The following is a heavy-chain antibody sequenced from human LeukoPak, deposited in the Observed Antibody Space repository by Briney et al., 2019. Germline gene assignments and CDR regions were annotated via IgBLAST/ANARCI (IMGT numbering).Heavy chain of an antibody. V-gene: IGHV3-30*18. CDR2: ISYDGSNK. J-gene: IGHJ4*02. D-gene: IGHD2-21*02. CDR3: AKEPGQYCGGDCHG. Sequence: GGSLRLSCAASGFTFSSYGMHWVRQAPGKGLEWVAVISYDGSNKYYADSVKGRFTISRDNSKNTLYLQMNSLRAEDTAVYYCAKEPGQYCGGDCHGWGQGTLVTVSS. CDR1: GFTFSSYG.